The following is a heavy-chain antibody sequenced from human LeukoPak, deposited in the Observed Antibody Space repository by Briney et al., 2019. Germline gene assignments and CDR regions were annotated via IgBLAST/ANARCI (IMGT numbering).Heavy chain of an antibody. J-gene: IGHJ4*02. CDR3: ARDPPDY. V-gene: IGHV3-48*03. Sequence: GGSLRLSCAASGFTFSSYEMNWVRQAPGKGLEWVSYILNSGTTTYYADSVKGRFTISRGNAKNSLYLQMNSPRAEDTGVYYCARDPPDYWGQGILVTVSS. CDR1: GFTFSSYE. CDR2: ILNSGTTT.